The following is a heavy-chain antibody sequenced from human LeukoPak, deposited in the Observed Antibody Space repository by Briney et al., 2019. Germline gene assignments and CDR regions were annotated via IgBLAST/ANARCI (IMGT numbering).Heavy chain of an antibody. J-gene: IGHJ4*02. V-gene: IGHV1-46*01. CDR1: GYTFTSYY. CDR2: INPSGGST. Sequence: ASVKVSCKASGYTFTSYYMHWVRQAPGRGLEWMGIINPSGGSTSYAQKFQGRVTMTRDTSTSTVYMELSSLRSEDTAVYYCARDEAVVGYSYGYLVYWGQGTLVTVSS. D-gene: IGHD5-18*01. CDR3: ARDEAVVGYSYGYLVY.